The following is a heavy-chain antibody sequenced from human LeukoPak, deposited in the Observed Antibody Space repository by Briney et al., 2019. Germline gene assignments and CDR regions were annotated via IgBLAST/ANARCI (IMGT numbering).Heavy chain of an antibody. D-gene: IGHD5-18*01. J-gene: IGHJ4*02. CDR2: IFYSGST. Sequence: PGGSLRLSCAASGFPFTSYWMVWVRQAPGKGLEWIGYIFYSGSTNYNPSLKSRVTISIVRSRNQFSLRLNSLTAADTAMYYCARGTSMVPHGSWGQGILVTVSS. V-gene: IGHV4-59*01. CDR3: ARGTSMVPHGS. CDR1: GFPFTSYW.